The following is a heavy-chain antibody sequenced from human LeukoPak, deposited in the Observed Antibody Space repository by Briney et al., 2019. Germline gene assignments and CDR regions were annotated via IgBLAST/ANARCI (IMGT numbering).Heavy chain of an antibody. V-gene: IGHV3-15*01. CDR2: IKSRTAGGTA. CDR1: GFTFSDAW. Sequence: GGSLRLSCAASGFTFSDAWMSWVRQGPGKGLEWVSRIKSRTAGGTADYAAPVKGRFTISRDDSKNTLYLQMNSLKTDDTAVYYCATVAYCSGVSCYGAFDIWGQGTMVTVSS. CDR3: ATVAYCSGVSCYGAFDI. D-gene: IGHD2-15*01. J-gene: IGHJ3*02.